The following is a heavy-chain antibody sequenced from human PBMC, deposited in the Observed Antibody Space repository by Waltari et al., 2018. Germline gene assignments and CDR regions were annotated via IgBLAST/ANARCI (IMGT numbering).Heavy chain of an antibody. CDR3: ATYIGASVGTAAFDV. J-gene: IGHJ3*01. D-gene: IGHD5-12*01. Sequence: QLQLQESVPRLVRPSETLSLICRVSGVSITSNRHYWAWIRQSPGQGLEWIGTVSYSGTTYIRPSLKSRVSVSRDTSKNQVSLILGSVTAADMAVYYCATYIGASVGTAAFDVWGQGTMVTVSS. CDR2: VSYSGTT. V-gene: IGHV4-39*01. CDR1: GVSITSNRHY.